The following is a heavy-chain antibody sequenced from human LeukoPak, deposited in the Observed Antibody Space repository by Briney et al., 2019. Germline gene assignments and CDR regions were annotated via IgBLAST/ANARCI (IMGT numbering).Heavy chain of an antibody. Sequence: SVKVSCKASGGTFSSYAISWVRQAPGQGLEWIGRIIPILGIANYAQKFQGRVTITADKSTSTAYMELSGLRSEDTAVYYCASENIVVVVAAQGPFDYWGQGTLVTVSS. CDR2: IIPILGIA. CDR3: ASENIVVVVAAQGPFDY. CDR1: GGTFSSYA. V-gene: IGHV1-69*04. J-gene: IGHJ4*02. D-gene: IGHD2-15*01.